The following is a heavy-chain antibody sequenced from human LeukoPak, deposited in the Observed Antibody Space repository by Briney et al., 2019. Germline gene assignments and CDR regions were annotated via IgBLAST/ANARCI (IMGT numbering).Heavy chain of an antibody. D-gene: IGHD6-13*01. J-gene: IGHJ4*02. Sequence: GGSRRLSCPASGFTFDDYGMSWVRQAPGKGLEWLSYINWNGDTTTYADSVKGRFTISRDNTKNSLYLQMNSLRAEDTAFYFCARDEQLVFDYWGQGTLVTVSS. CDR3: ARDEQLVFDY. V-gene: IGHV3-20*04. CDR1: GFTFDDYG. CDR2: INWNGDTT.